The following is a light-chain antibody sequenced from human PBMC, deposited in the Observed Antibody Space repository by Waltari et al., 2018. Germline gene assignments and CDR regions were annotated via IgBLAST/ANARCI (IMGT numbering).Light chain of an antibody. V-gene: IGKV3-20*01. Sequence: VLTQSPGTLSLSPGERVTPSCRASQSLSKKYLAWYQQKPGQAPRLLIYGASSRAAGIPDRFSGSGSGTDFTLTISRLEPEDFAMYYCQQYGSSVMYTFGQGTKLEIK. J-gene: IGKJ2*01. CDR3: QQYGSSVMYT. CDR2: GAS. CDR1: QSLSKKY.